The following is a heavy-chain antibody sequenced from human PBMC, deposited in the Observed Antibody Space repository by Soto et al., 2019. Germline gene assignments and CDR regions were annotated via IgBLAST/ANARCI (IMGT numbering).Heavy chain of an antibody. V-gene: IGHV1-2*06. J-gene: IGHJ6*02. CDR2: INPNSGGT. D-gene: IGHD6-13*01. CDR1: GYIFTDYY. CDR3: ARDTGPIGVSSSWPGYGMDV. Sequence: DSVKVSCXASGYIFTDYYMHWVRQAPGQELGWMGRINPNSGGTNYAQKFQGTVTMTRDTSISTAYTELSSLRSEDTARYYCARDTGPIGVSSSWPGYGMDVGGQGTTVTVSS.